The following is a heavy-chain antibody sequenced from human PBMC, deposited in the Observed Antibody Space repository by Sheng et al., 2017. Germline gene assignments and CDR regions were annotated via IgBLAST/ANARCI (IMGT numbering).Heavy chain of an antibody. D-gene: IGHD6-19*01. CDR3: ARRTTIAVAGVDN. CDR1: GFTFSNYW. Sequence: AASGFTFSNYWMSWVRQAPGKGLEWVANIKHDGSEKYFVDSVKGRFTISRDNAKNSLYLQMNSLRAEDTAVYYCARRTTIAVAGVDNWGQGTLVTVSA. J-gene: IGHJ4*02. CDR2: IKHDGSEK. V-gene: IGHV3-7*01.